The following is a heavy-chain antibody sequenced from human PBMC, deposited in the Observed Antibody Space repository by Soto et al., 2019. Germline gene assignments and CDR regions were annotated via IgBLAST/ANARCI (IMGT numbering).Heavy chain of an antibody. CDR1: GYTFTSYG. D-gene: IGHD3-3*01. CDR3: ARAVLRFLEWSPSYGMDV. Sequence: ASVKVSCKASGYTFTSYGISWVRQAPGQGLEWMGWISAYNGNTNYAQKLQGRVTMTTDTSTSTAYMELRSLRSDDTAVYYCARAVLRFLEWSPSYGMDVWGEGTTVTVSS. CDR2: ISAYNGNT. J-gene: IGHJ6*04. V-gene: IGHV1-18*01.